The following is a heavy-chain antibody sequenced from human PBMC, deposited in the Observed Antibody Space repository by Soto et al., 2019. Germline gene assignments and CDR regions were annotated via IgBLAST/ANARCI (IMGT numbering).Heavy chain of an antibody. D-gene: IGHD3-22*01. V-gene: IGHV4-39*07. CDR3: ARARGLLFDS. CDR1: GGSISSSSYY. CDR2: IYYSGST. J-gene: IGHJ4*02. Sequence: SETLSLTCTVSGGSISSSSYYWGWIRQPPGKGLEWIGSIYYSGSTYYNPSLKSRVTISVHTSKIQFSLKLRSVTAADTAVYFCARARGLLFDSWGQGTLVTVSS.